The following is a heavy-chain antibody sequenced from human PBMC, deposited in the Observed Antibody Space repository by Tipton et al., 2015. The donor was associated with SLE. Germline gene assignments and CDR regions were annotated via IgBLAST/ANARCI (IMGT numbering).Heavy chain of an antibody. Sequence: TLSLTCTISGGSISSSSYYWGWIRQPPGKGLEWIGSMYYSGSTYYNPSLKSRVTISVDTSKNQFSLKLSSVTAADTAVYYCARDKLYGMDVWGQGTTVTVSS. CDR3: ARDKLYGMDV. CDR2: MYYSGST. J-gene: IGHJ6*02. V-gene: IGHV4-39*07. CDR1: GGSISSSSYY.